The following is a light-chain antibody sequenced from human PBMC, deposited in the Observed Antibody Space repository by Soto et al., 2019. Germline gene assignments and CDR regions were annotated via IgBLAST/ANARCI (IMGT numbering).Light chain of an antibody. V-gene: IGKV1-39*01. CDR3: QQSYSTPRT. CDR2: ATS. CDR1: QSPSSY. Sequence: DIQMTQSPSSLSASVGDRVTITCRASQSPSSYLNWYQQKPGKAPKLLIYATSSLQGGVPSRFSGSGSGTDFTLTINNLQPEDFATYYCQQSYSTPRTFGPGTKVDIK. J-gene: IGKJ3*01.